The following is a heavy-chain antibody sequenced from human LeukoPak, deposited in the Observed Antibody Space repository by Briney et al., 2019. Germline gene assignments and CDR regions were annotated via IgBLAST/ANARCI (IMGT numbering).Heavy chain of an antibody. CDR1: GFTFSSYS. Sequence: PGGSLRLSCAASGFTFSSYSMNCVRQAPGKGLEWISYISSASNTIYYADSVKGRFTISRDNAKNSVYLQMNSLRAEDTAMYYCARDGWFGDYNWFDPWGQGTLVTVSS. V-gene: IGHV3-48*01. D-gene: IGHD3-10*01. CDR3: ARDGWFGDYNWFDP. CDR2: ISSASNTI. J-gene: IGHJ5*02.